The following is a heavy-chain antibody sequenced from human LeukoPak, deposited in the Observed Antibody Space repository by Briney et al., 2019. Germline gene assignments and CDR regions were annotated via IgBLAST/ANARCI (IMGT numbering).Heavy chain of an antibody. D-gene: IGHD6-19*01. CDR2: IYYSGST. V-gene: IGHV4-59*08. CDR1: GGSISSYY. CDR3: ARHIRLAGKSCFDY. J-gene: IGHJ4*02. Sequence: SETLSLTCTVSGGSISSYYWSWIRQPPGKGLEWIGYIYYSGSTNNNPSLKSRVTISVDTSKNQFSLKLSSVTAADTAVYYCARHIRLAGKSCFDYWGQGTLVT.